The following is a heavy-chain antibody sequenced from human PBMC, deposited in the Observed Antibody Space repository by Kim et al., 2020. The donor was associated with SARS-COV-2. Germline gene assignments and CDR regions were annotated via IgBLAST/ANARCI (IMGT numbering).Heavy chain of an antibody. Sequence: SETLSLTCTVSGGSISSGGYYWSWIRQPPGKGLEWIGYIYYSGSTYYNPSLKSRVTISVDTSKNQFSLKLSSVTAADTAVYYCARGRGCSSGSCYGAGYFDLWGRGNPVTVSS. CDR3: ARGRGCSSGSCYGAGYFDL. V-gene: IGHV4-31*03. J-gene: IGHJ2*01. D-gene: IGHD2-15*01. CDR1: GGSISSGGYY. CDR2: IYYSGST.